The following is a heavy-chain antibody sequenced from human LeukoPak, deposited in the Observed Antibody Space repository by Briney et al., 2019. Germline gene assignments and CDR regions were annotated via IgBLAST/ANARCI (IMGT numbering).Heavy chain of an antibody. CDR1: GFTFSSYG. J-gene: IGHJ4*02. Sequence: GGSLRLSCAASGFTFSSYGIHWVRQAPGKGLEWVAVISYDGSIEYYADSVKGRFSISGDNSKNTLYLQMNSLRAEDTALYYCAKGISSGYFDYWGQGTLVTVSS. CDR2: ISYDGSIE. CDR3: AKGISSGYFDY. V-gene: IGHV3-30*18. D-gene: IGHD3-22*01.